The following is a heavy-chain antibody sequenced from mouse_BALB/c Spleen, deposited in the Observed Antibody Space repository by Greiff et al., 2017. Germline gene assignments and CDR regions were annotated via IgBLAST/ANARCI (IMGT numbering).Heavy chain of an antibody. V-gene: IGHV1-63*02. CDR2: IYPGGGYT. CDR1: GYTFTNYW. Sequence: VQLQQSGAELVRPGTSVKISCKASGYTFTNYWLGWVKQRPGHGLEWIGDIYPGGGYTNYNEKFKGKATLTADTSSSTAYMQLSSLTSEDSAVYFCAGGGGYYYAMDYWGQGTSVTVSS. CDR3: AGGGGYYYAMDY. J-gene: IGHJ4*01.